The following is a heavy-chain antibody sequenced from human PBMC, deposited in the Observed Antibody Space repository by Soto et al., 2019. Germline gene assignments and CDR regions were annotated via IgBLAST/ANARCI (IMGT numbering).Heavy chain of an antibody. Sequence: SETLSLTCLVSGGSISSGGYYWSWIRQHPGKGLEWIGYIYYSGSTYYNPSLKSRVTLSVDTSKNQFSLKLSSVTAADTAVYYCARDSLESAGFDYWGKGTRVTVSS. D-gene: IGHD3-10*01. J-gene: IGHJ4*02. CDR2: IYYSGST. CDR3: ARDSLESAGFDY. V-gene: IGHV4-31*02. CDR1: GGSISSGGYY.